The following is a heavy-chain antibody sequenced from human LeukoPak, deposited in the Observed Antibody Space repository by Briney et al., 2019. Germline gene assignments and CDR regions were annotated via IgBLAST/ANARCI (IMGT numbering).Heavy chain of an antibody. V-gene: IGHV1-18*01. J-gene: IGHJ4*02. CDR2: ISAYNGNT. D-gene: IGHD3-10*01. CDR1: GYTFTSYG. CDR3: ARDHNYYGSGSPSATEASD. Sequence: GASVKVSCKASGYTFTSYGISWVRQAPGQGLEWMGWISAYNGNTNYAQKLQGRVTMTTDTSTSTAYMELRSLRSDDTAVYYCARDHNYYGSGSPSATEASDWGQGTLVTVSS.